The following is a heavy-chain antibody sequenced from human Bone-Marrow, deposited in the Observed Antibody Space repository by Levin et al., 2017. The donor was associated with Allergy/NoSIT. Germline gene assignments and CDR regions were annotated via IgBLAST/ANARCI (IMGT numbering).Heavy chain of an antibody. CDR1: GFTFSSYA. V-gene: IGHV3-30*18. CDR2: ISYDGSNK. Sequence: GESLKISCAASGFTFSSYAMHWVRQAPGKGLEWVAVISYDGSNKYYADSVKGRFTISRDNSKNTLYLQMNSLRAEDTAVYYCAKDKGGGGSGWRRGFDYWGQGTLVTVSS. CDR3: AKDKGGGGSGWRRGFDY. J-gene: IGHJ4*02. D-gene: IGHD6-19*01.